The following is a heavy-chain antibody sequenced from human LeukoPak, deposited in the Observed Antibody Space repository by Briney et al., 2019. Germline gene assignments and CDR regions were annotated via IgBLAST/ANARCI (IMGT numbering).Heavy chain of an antibody. CDR2: IKQDGSEK. CDR1: GFTFSSYW. Sequence: GGSLRLSCAASGFTFSSYWMSWVRQAPGKGLEWVANIKQDGSEKYYVDSVKGRFTISRDNAKNSPYLQMNSLRAEDTAVYYCARVPSDGYRYFDYWGQGTLVTVSS. CDR3: ARVPSDGYRYFDY. D-gene: IGHD5-24*01. V-gene: IGHV3-7*01. J-gene: IGHJ4*02.